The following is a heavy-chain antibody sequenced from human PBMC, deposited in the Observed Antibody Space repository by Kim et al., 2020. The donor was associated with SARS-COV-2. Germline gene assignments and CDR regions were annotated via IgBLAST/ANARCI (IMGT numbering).Heavy chain of an antibody. V-gene: IGHV5-51*01. CDR1: GYIFTTYW. D-gene: IGHD1-1*01. CDR3: ARRIIATTGLSFDY. CDR2: IFPSDSDT. Sequence: GESLKISCKASGYIFTTYWIGWVRQMPGKGLEWMGFIFPSDSDTTYSPSFQGQFTFSADKSITTAYLQWSSLKASDTAIYYCARRIIATTGLSFDYWGQGTLVTVSS. J-gene: IGHJ4*02.